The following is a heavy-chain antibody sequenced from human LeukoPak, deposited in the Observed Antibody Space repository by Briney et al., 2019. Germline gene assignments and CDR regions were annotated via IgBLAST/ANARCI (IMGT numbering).Heavy chain of an antibody. D-gene: IGHD6-13*01. V-gene: IGHV4-4*07. CDR3: ATPSYSSSWGTIDV. Sequence: PSETLSLTCSVSGGSISSFYCNWMRQPAGKGLEWIGRIYTSGTTTYNPSLKSRVTISVDTSKNQFSLNLSSVTAADMAVYYCATPSYSSSWGTIDVWGQGTMVTVSS. CDR2: IYTSGTT. J-gene: IGHJ3*01. CDR1: GGSISSFY.